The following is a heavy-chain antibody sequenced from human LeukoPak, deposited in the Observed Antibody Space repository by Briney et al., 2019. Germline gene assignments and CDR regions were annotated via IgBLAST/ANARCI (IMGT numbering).Heavy chain of an antibody. Sequence: GGSLRLSCAASGFTFSSYAMSWVRQAPGKGLEWVSAISGSGGSTYYADSVKGRFTISRDNAKNSLYLQMNSLRAEDTAVYYCARDDYSNPPLGYWGQGTLVTVSS. CDR1: GFTFSSYA. V-gene: IGHV3-23*01. CDR2: ISGSGGST. CDR3: ARDDYSNPPLGY. J-gene: IGHJ4*02. D-gene: IGHD4-11*01.